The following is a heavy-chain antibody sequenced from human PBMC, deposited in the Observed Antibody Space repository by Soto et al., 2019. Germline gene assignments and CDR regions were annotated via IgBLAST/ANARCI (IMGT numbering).Heavy chain of an antibody. Sequence: QVQLVQSGAEVKEPGSSVKVSCKASGGTFADFIMNWVRQTPGQGLEWMGGIVPMFGTATYAEKFKGRVTICATGSTSTAYMELTSLRSEDTAVYYCARNGTYSSSLSQYSGMDVWGQGTTVTVS. V-gene: IGHV1-69*01. J-gene: IGHJ6*02. D-gene: IGHD6-6*01. CDR3: ARNGTYSSSLSQYSGMDV. CDR2: IVPMFGTA. CDR1: GGTFADFI.